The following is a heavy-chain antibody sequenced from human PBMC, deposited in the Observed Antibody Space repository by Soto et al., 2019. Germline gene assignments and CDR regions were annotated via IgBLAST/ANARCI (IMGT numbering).Heavy chain of an antibody. CDR3: ARDKELHCFDH. V-gene: IGHV4-4*07. J-gene: IGHJ5*02. CDR2: IYPSGNT. CDR1: GGSISSYY. Sequence: PSETLSLTCTVSGGSISSYYWSWVRQPAGKGLEWIGRIYPSGNTNYNPSLRSRVTMSVDMSKNHFSLKLTSVTAADTAVYYCARDKELHCFDHWGQGTLVTVSS. D-gene: IGHD1-7*01.